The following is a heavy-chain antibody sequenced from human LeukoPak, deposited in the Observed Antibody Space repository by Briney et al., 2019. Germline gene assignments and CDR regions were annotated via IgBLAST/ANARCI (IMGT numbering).Heavy chain of an antibody. CDR3: ARAPGIFGEVTNVPFDY. V-gene: IGHV4-59*01. J-gene: IGHJ4*02. D-gene: IGHD3-3*01. Sequence: SETLSLTCTVSGGSISSYYWSWIRQPPGKGLEWIGYIYYSGSTNYNPSLKSRVTISVDTSKNQFSLKLSSVTAADTAVYYCARAPGIFGEVTNVPFDYWGQGTLVTVSS. CDR1: GGSISSYY. CDR2: IYYSGST.